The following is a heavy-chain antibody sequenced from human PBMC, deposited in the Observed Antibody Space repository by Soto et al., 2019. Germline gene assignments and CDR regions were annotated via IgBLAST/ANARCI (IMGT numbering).Heavy chain of an antibody. D-gene: IGHD6-13*01. J-gene: IGHJ4*02. CDR1: GGTFSSYA. CDR3: ATKAAAGTPFDY. Sequence: SVKVSCKASGGTFSSYAISWVRQAPGQGLEWMGGIIPIFGTANYAQKFQGRVTITADESTSTAYMELSSLRSEDTAVYYCATKAAAGTPFDYWGQGTLVTASS. CDR2: IIPIFGTA. V-gene: IGHV1-69*13.